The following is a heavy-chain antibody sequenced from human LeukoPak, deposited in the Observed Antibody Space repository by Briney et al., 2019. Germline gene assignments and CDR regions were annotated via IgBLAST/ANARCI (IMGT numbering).Heavy chain of an antibody. Sequence: PGRSLRLSCAASGFTFSSYAMHWVRQAPGKGLEWVAVISYDGSNKYYADSVKGRFTISRDNSKNTLYLQMNSLRAEDTAVCYCAREVGYYDSSGQYYFDYWGQGTLVTVSS. V-gene: IGHV3-30-3*01. CDR3: AREVGYYDSSGQYYFDY. CDR1: GFTFSSYA. J-gene: IGHJ4*02. CDR2: ISYDGSNK. D-gene: IGHD3-22*01.